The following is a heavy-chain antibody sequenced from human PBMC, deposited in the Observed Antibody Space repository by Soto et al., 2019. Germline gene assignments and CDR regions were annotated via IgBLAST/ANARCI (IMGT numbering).Heavy chain of an antibody. V-gene: IGHV4-31*03. CDR1: GGSISSGGYY. J-gene: IGHJ3*02. CDR2: IFYSGTT. Sequence: QLQESGPGLVKPSQTLSLTCTVSGGSISSGGYYWTWIRQHPGKGLEWIGRIFYSGTTNYNPSLKSRVTISVDTSQNQFSLKLTSVTAADTVVYYCAKSTSLNAFDIWGQGTMVTVSA. CDR3: AKSTSLNAFDI.